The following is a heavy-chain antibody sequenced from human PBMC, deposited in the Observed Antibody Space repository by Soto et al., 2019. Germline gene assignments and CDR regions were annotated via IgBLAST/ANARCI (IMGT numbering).Heavy chain of an antibody. D-gene: IGHD3-22*01. CDR3: ARGQHYYDSSGYYYPYYYGMDV. Sequence: SETLSLTCAVYGGSFSGYYWSWIRQPPGKGLEWIGEINHSGSTNYNPSLKSRVTISVDTSKNQFSLKLSSVTAADTAVYYCARGQHYYDSSGYYYPYYYGMDVWGQGTTVTVSS. V-gene: IGHV4-34*01. CDR1: GGSFSGYY. CDR2: INHSGST. J-gene: IGHJ6*02.